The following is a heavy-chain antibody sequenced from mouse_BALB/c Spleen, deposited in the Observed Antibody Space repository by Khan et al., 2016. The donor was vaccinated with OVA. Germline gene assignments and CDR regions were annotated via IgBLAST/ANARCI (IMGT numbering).Heavy chain of an antibody. D-gene: IGHD2-10*01. Sequence: EVKVVESGGDLVKSGGSLKVSCAASGFTFSSYGMSWVRQTPDKRLEWVATISSGGRYTYFPDSVKGRFTISRNNAKNTLYLQMSSLKSGDTAMYYCARAYYGNDYYAMDYWGQGTSVTVSS. CDR2: ISSGGRYT. CDR1: GFTFSSYG. V-gene: IGHV5-6*01. CDR3: ARAYYGNDYYAMDY. J-gene: IGHJ4*01.